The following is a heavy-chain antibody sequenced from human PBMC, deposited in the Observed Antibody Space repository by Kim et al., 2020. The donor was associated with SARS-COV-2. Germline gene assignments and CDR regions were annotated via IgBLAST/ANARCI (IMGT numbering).Heavy chain of an antibody. D-gene: IGHD6-6*01. Sequence: GGSLRLSCAASGFTFDDYAMHWVRQAPGKGLEWVSGISWNSGSIGYADSVKGRFTISRDNAKNSLYLQMNSLRAEDTALYYCAKSRGLQSSSDYWGQGTL. CDR2: ISWNSGSI. CDR1: GFTFDDYA. V-gene: IGHV3-9*01. J-gene: IGHJ4*02. CDR3: AKSRGLQSSSDY.